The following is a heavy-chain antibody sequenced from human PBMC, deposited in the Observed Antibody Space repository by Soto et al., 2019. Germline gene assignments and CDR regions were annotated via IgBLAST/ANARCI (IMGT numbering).Heavy chain of an antibody. CDR1: GFTFSNYA. Sequence: EVQLLESGGGLAQPGGSLRLSCADSGFTFSNYAMSWVRQAPGKGLEWVSAITASGGTRYYADSVKGRFIISRDNSKSTLYLQMNNLRTEDTAIYYCAKPLGVSTSSWRSVAFAIWGQGTMVTVSS. CDR2: ITASGGTR. CDR3: AKPLGVSTSSWRSVAFAI. V-gene: IGHV3-23*01. D-gene: IGHD6-13*01. J-gene: IGHJ3*02.